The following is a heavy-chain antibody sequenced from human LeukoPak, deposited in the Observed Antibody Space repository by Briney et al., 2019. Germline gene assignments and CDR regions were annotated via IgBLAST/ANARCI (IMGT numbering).Heavy chain of an antibody. V-gene: IGHV6-1*01. CDR2: TYYRSKWYN. CDR1: GDIVSSNSAA. CDR3: ARAHIVVVVAATKYYYGMDV. Sequence: SQTLSLTCAISGDIVSSNSAAWNWIRQSPSRGLEWLGRTYYRSKWYNDYAVSVKSRITINPDTSKNQFSLQLNSVTPEDTAVYYCARAHIVVVVAATKYYYGMDVWGQGTTVTVSS. J-gene: IGHJ6*02. D-gene: IGHD2-15*01.